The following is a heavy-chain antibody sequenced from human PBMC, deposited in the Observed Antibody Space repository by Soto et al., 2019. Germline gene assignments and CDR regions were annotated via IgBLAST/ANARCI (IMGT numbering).Heavy chain of an antibody. CDR1: GNSFSSHA. J-gene: IGHJ4*02. Sequence: GASVKVSCKSSGNSFSSHAITWVRQAPGQGLEWMGGIIPVFDTPTYARRFQDRVTITADKSTNTSYMELRSLRSEDTAVYYCARGGAFITSRYRGDGLDSSGQGTQVTVFS. CDR2: IIPVFDTP. V-gene: IGHV1-69*06. CDR3: ARGGAFITSRYRGDGLDS. D-gene: IGHD1-1*01.